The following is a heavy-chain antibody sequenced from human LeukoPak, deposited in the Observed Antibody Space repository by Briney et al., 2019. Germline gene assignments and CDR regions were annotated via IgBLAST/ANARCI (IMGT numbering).Heavy chain of an antibody. Sequence: GGSLRLSCAASGFTFGNYWMHWVRQAPGKGLEWVAVIWYDGSNKYYADSVKGRFTISRDNSKNTLYLQMNSLRAEDTAVYYCARGLTPYCSGGSCYDAFDIWGQGTMVTVSS. V-gene: IGHV3-33*08. J-gene: IGHJ3*02. D-gene: IGHD2-15*01. CDR1: GFTFGNYW. CDR3: ARGLTPYCSGGSCYDAFDI. CDR2: IWYDGSNK.